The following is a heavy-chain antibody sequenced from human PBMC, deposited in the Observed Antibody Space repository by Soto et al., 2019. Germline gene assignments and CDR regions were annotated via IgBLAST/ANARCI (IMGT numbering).Heavy chain of an antibody. CDR3: ARGFGVPKRGYSGYDYYYGMDV. Sequence: GGSLRLSCAASGFTFSSYGMHWVRQAPGKRLEWVAVIWYDGSNKYYADSVKGRFTISRDNSKNTLYLQMNSLRAEDTAVYYCARGFGVPKRGYSGYDYYYGMDVWGQGTTVTVSS. J-gene: IGHJ6*02. CDR2: IWYDGSNK. CDR1: GFTFSSYG. V-gene: IGHV3-33*01. D-gene: IGHD5-12*01.